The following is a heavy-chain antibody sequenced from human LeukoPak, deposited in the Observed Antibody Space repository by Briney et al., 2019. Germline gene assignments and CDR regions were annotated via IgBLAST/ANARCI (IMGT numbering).Heavy chain of an antibody. J-gene: IGHJ4*02. CDR3: ARVSCITIFGVVIIEYYFDY. Sequence: GGSLRLSCAASGFTFSDYYMSWIRQAPGKGLEWVSYISSSGSTIYYADSVKGRFTISRDNAKNSLYPQMNSLRAEDTAVYYCARVSCITIFGVVIIEYYFDYWGQGTLVTVSS. CDR2: ISSSGSTI. V-gene: IGHV3-11*04. CDR1: GFTFSDYY. D-gene: IGHD3-3*01.